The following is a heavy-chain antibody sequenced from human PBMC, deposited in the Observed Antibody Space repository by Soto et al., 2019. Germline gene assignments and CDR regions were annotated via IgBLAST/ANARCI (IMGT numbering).Heavy chain of an antibody. J-gene: IGHJ4*02. V-gene: IGHV2-5*01. D-gene: IGHD3-3*01. Sequence: QITLKESGPTLVKPTQTLTLTCTFSGFSLSTSGVGVGWIRQPPGKALEWLALIYWNEDKRYRPSLKSRLTSTKDTSKNQVVLTMTNMDPVDTATYYCAHSKTYYDFWSGYSTYFDYWGQGTLVTVSS. CDR2: IYWNEDK. CDR1: GFSLSTSGVG. CDR3: AHSKTYYDFWSGYSTYFDY.